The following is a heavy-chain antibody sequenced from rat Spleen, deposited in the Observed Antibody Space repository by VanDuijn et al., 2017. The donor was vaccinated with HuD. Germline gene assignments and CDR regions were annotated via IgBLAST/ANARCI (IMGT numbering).Heavy chain of an antibody. CDR2: ISYEGSST. D-gene: IGHD1-1*01. Sequence: EVQLVESGGGLVQPGRSLKLSCAASGLTFSDYYMAWVRQAPKKGLEWVASISYEGSSTYYGDSVKGRFTISRDNAKNTLYLQMNSLRSEDTATYYCARHREWSWYYFDYWGQGVMVTVSS. CDR1: GLTFSDYY. J-gene: IGHJ2*01. V-gene: IGHV5-22*01. CDR3: ARHREWSWYYFDY.